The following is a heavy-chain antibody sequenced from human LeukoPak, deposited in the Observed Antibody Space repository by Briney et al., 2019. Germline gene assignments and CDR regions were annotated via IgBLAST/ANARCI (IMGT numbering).Heavy chain of an antibody. J-gene: IGHJ5*02. Sequence: SQTLSLTCTVSGGSISSGSYYWSWIRQPAGKGLEWIGRIYTSGSTNYNPSLKSRVTISVDTSKNQFSLKLSSVTAADTAVYYCARPRPGTTGTGWFDPWGQGTLVTVSS. CDR1: GGSISSGSYY. CDR2: IYTSGST. D-gene: IGHD1-1*01. V-gene: IGHV4-61*02. CDR3: ARPRPGTTGTGWFDP.